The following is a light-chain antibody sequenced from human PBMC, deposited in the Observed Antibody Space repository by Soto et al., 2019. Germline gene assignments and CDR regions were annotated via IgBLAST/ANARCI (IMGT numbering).Light chain of an antibody. J-gene: IGLJ2*01. CDR3: SSYRRTTFPHVV. CDR1: SSDIGADDL. CDR2: EVT. V-gene: IGLV2-14*01. Sequence: QSVLTQPASVSGSPGQSITISCTGTSSDIGADDLVSWYQHHPDNTPKLIIFEVTYRPSGISHRFSASKSGNTASLTISGLQPEDEATYYCSSYRRTTFPHVVFGGGTKLTVL.